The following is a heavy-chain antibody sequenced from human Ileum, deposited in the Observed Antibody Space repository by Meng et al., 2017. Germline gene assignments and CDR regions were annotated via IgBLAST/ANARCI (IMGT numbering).Heavy chain of an antibody. Sequence: GESLKISCAASGFNFYSHDMNWVRQAPGKGLEWVASISTSGSTRYYGDSVKGRFTISRDNAKNSLFLQMNSLRGEDTAVYYCARDARGRYGGIEDWGQGTMVTVSS. CDR3: ARDARGRYGGIED. V-gene: IGHV3-48*03. CDR1: GFNFYSHD. D-gene: IGHD3-10*01. CDR2: ISTSGSTR. J-gene: IGHJ3*01.